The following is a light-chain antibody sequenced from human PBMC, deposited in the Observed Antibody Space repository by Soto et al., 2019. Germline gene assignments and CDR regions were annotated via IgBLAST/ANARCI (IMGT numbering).Light chain of an antibody. CDR3: APWDDSLNGWV. CDR2: RNN. Sequence: QSVLTQPPSASGTPGQRVTISCSGSSSNIGSNYIYWYQQLPGTAPKLLIYRNNQRPSGVPDRFSGSKSGTSASLAISGLLSEDEAYYYCAPWDDSLNGWVFGGGTKVTVL. V-gene: IGLV1-47*01. J-gene: IGLJ3*02. CDR1: SSNIGSNY.